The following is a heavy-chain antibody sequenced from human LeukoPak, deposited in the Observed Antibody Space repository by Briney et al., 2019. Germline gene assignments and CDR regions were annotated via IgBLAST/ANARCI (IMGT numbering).Heavy chain of an antibody. D-gene: IGHD6-19*01. CDR3: AREGFRSGWYTPFDY. J-gene: IGHJ4*02. CDR1: GGSISSYY. CDR2: IYYSGST. V-gene: IGHV4-59*01. Sequence: SETPSLTCTVSGGSISSYYWSWIRQPPGKGLEWIGYIYYSGSTNCNPSLKSRVTISVDTSKNQFSLKLSSVTAADTAVYYCAREGFRSGWYTPFDYWGQGTLVTVSS.